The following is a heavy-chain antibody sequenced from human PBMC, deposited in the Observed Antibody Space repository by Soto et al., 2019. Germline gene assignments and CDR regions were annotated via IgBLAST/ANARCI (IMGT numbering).Heavy chain of an antibody. D-gene: IGHD3-22*01. CDR3: ARDQLYYNDISGRPLNAFDV. V-gene: IGHV3-48*01. CDR2: IGIGSSTT. J-gene: IGHJ3*01. CDR1: GFTCRNYG. Sequence: PGGSLRLSCAASGFTCRNYGMNWVRRAPGKGLEWVSYIGIGSSTTYYADSVKGRFTISRDNAKNSLYLQMNSLRAEDTAVYYCARDQLYYNDISGRPLNAFDVWGQGTMVTVSS.